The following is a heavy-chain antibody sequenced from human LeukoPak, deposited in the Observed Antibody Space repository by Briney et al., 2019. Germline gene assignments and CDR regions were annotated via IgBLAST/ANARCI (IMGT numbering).Heavy chain of an antibody. J-gene: IGHJ4*02. CDR1: GFTFISYW. D-gene: IGHD3-10*01. V-gene: IGHV3-7*03. Sequence: GSLRLSCAASGFTFISYWMSWVRQAPGKGLEWVANIKQDGSEKYYVDSVKGRFTISRDNAKNSLYLQMNSLKTEDTAVYYCTRGSYSFDYWGQGTLVTVSS. CDR3: TRGSYSFDY. CDR2: IKQDGSEK.